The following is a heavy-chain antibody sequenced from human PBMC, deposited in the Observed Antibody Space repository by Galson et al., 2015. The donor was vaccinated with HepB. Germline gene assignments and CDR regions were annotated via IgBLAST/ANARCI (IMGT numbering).Heavy chain of an antibody. CDR3: ARSWDLRYFDWLTKAWAPFDY. Sequence: SLRLSCAASGFTFSSYSMNWVRQAPGKGLEWVASISSSSSYIYYADSVKGRFTISRDNAKNSLYLQMNSLRAEDTAVYYCARSWDLRYFDWLTKAWAPFDYWAQRTPVSVSS. J-gene: IGHJ4*02. D-gene: IGHD3-9*01. V-gene: IGHV3-21*01. CDR2: ISSSSSYI. CDR1: GFTFSSYS.